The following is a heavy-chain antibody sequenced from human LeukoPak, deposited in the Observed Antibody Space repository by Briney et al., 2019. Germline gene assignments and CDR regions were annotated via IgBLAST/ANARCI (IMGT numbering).Heavy chain of an antibody. V-gene: IGHV3-48*03. J-gene: IGHJ4*02. CDR1: GFAFSDFE. Sequence: GGSLRLSCASSGFAFSDFEMNWVRQAPGKGLEWVSYISSSGSIIYYADSVKGLFTISRDNAKRSLFLQMNSLRVEDTAVYYCARTMWGFDYWGQGTLVTVSS. CDR2: ISSSGSII. CDR3: ARTMWGFDY. D-gene: IGHD7-27*01.